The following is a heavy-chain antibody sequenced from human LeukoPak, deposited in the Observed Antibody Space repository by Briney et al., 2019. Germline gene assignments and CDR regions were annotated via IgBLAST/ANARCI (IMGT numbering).Heavy chain of an antibody. Sequence: ASVKVSCKVSGYTLTELSMHWVRQAPGKGLEWMGGFDPEDGETIYAQKFQGRVTMTEDTSTDTAYMELSSLRSEDTAVYYCATDRAAAAPDAFDIWGQGTMVTVSS. CDR3: ATDRAAAAPDAFDI. D-gene: IGHD6-13*01. J-gene: IGHJ3*02. CDR1: GYTLTELS. CDR2: FDPEDGET. V-gene: IGHV1-24*01.